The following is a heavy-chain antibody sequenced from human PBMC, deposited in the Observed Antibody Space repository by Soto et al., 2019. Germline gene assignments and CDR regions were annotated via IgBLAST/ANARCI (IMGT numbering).Heavy chain of an antibody. CDR1: GYNFSNYD. D-gene: IGHD2-2*01. V-gene: IGHV1-18*01. Sequence: GAAVKVSCKASGYNFSNYDISWVRQAPGQGLEWMGWISGYNGVTNYAQQVQGRVTMTTDTSTSTAYIELRGLRSDDTAVYYCARVRGSSSDWDFWAQGTLVTVSS. CDR3: ARVRGSSSDWDF. CDR2: ISGYNGVT. J-gene: IGHJ4*02.